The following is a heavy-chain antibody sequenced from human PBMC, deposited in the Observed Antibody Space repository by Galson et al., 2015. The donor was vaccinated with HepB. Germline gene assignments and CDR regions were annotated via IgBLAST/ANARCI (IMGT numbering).Heavy chain of an antibody. CDR3: ARGPYSSSWFPFDY. J-gene: IGHJ4*02. D-gene: IGHD6-13*01. CDR2: ISPNSGGT. V-gene: IGHV1-2*05. Sequence: VKVSCKASGYTFTGYYIHWVRQAPGQGLEWMGRISPNSGGTNYAQKFQGRVTMTRDTSITTAYMELNRLISDDTVVYYCARGPYSSSWFPFDYRGQGTLVTVSS. CDR1: GYTFTGYY.